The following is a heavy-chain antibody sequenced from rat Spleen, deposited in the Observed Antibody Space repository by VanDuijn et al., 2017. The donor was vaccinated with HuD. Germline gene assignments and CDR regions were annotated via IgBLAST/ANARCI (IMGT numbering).Heavy chain of an antibody. CDR3: ARHASGSGVMDA. CDR2: LSYDGSST. Sequence: EVQLVESDGGLVQPGRSLKLSCAASGFTFGDYYMAWVRQAPTKGLEWVATLSYDGSSTYYRDSVKGRFTISRDNAKSTLYLQMDSLRSEDTATYNCARHASGSGVMDAWGQGASVTVSS. V-gene: IGHV5-7*01. D-gene: IGHD4-3*01. J-gene: IGHJ4*01. CDR1: GFTFGDYY.